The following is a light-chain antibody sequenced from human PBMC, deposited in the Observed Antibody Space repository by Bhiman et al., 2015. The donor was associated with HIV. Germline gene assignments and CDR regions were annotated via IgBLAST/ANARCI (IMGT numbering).Light chain of an antibody. Sequence: SYELTQPTLGVSRPQDRRPGLPCSGDALPKQYGYWYQQKPGQAPMLVIYKDSERPSGIPERFSGSSSGTTVTLTISGVQAEDEADYYCQSADSSGTYSVVFGGGTKLSVL. CDR1: ALPKQY. CDR3: QSADSSGTYSVV. CDR2: KDS. J-gene: IGLJ2*01. V-gene: IGLV3-25*03.